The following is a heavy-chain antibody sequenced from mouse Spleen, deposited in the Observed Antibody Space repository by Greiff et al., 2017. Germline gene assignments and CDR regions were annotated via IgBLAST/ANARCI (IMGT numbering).Heavy chain of an antibody. V-gene: IGHV14-3*02. CDR2: IDPANGNT. CDR3: ARLLTTVVAGPFDY. J-gene: IGHJ2*01. D-gene: IGHD1-1*01. Sequence: EVQLQQSGAELVKPGASVKLSCTASGFNIKDTYMHWVKQRPEQGLEWIGRIDPANGNTKYDPKFQGKATITADTSSNTAYLQLSSLTSEDTAVYYCARLLTTVVAGPFDYWGQGTTLTVSS. CDR1: GFNIKDTY.